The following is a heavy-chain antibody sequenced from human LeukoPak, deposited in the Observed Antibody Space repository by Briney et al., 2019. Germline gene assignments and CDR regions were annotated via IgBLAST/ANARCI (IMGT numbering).Heavy chain of an antibody. D-gene: IGHD6-19*01. CDR2: IVVGSGNT. V-gene: IGHV1-58*02. CDR3: AAGSIAVAGPPVY. J-gene: IGHJ4*02. CDR1: GFTFTSSA. Sequence: SVKVSCKASGFTFTSSAMQWVRQARGQRLEWIGWIVVGSGNTNYAQKFQGRVTITRDMSTSTAYMELSSLRSEDTAVYYCAAGSIAVAGPPVYWGQGTLVTVSS.